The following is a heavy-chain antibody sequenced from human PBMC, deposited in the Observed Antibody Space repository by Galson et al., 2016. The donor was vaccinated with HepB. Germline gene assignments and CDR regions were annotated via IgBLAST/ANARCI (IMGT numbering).Heavy chain of an antibody. J-gene: IGHJ3*02. V-gene: IGHV3-21*01. Sequence: LRLSCAASGITLRGYAMNWVRQAPGKGLDWVSCISRGGTYTYYADSVKGRFTVSRDNAKNSLYLQMNNLRAEDTALYYCASERLDSSGYSYPDAFEIWGLGTMVTVS. CDR3: ASERLDSSGYSYPDAFEI. CDR1: GITLRGYA. CDR2: ISRGGTYT. D-gene: IGHD3-22*01.